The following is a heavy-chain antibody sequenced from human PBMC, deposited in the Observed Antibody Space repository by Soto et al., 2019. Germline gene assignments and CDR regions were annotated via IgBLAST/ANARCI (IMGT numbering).Heavy chain of an antibody. V-gene: IGHV4-34*01. D-gene: IGHD3-16*02. CDR3: ARASYVWGSYRYTLYFDY. CDR1: GDSISGYY. J-gene: IGHJ4*02. CDR2: INHSGST. Sequence: SETLSLTCTVSGDSISGYYWSWIRQPPGKGLEWIGEINHSGSTNYNPSLKSRVTISVDTSKNQFSLKLSSVTAADTAVYYCARASYVWGSYRYTLYFDYWGQGTLVTVSS.